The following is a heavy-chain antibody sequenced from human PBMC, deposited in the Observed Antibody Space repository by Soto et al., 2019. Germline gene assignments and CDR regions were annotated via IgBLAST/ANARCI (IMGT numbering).Heavy chain of an antibody. CDR2: ISWNSGSI. D-gene: IGHD6-6*01. Sequence: EVQLVESGGGLVQPGRYLRLSCAASGFTFDDYAMHWVRQAPGKGLEWVSGISWNSGSIGYADSVKGRFTISRDNAKNSLYLQMNSLRAEDTALYYCAKDRGSSAHIVDYWGQGTLVTVSS. CDR1: GFTFDDYA. V-gene: IGHV3-9*01. CDR3: AKDRGSSAHIVDY. J-gene: IGHJ4*02.